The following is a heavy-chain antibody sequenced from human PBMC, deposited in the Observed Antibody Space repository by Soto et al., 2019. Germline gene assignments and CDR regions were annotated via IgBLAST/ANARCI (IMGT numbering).Heavy chain of an antibody. CDR3: ARGLAPTDD. J-gene: IGHJ4*02. CDR1: GYTFTGYG. V-gene: IGHV1-18*01. Sequence: QVQLVQSGREVKRPGASVKVSCKASGYTFTGYGISWVRLAPGQGVEWMGWITVYNGITDYAQKFQGRVTMTTDTSTSTAFMELRDLRSDDTAVYYCARGLAPTDDWGQGTLVTVSS. D-gene: IGHD3-3*02. CDR2: ITVYNGIT.